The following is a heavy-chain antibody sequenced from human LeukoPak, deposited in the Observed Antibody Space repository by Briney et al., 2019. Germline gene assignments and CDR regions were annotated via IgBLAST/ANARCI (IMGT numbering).Heavy chain of an antibody. D-gene: IGHD1-26*01. CDR2: ISGSSTYT. Sequence: PGGSLRLSCAASGFTFSSYGIHWIRQAPGKGLEWVSHISGSSTYTNYADSVKGRFTISRDNANNSLYLQMNSLTAEDTAVFYCARVGSRGYYFDYWGQGTLVSVSS. CDR3: ARVGSRGYYFDY. CDR1: GFTFSSYG. V-gene: IGHV3-21*05. J-gene: IGHJ4*02.